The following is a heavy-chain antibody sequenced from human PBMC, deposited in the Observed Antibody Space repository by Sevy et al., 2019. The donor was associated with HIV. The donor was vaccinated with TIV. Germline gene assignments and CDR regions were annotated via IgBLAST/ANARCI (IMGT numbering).Heavy chain of an antibody. CDR3: ARGGYYDSSGYLVYFQH. J-gene: IGHJ1*01. V-gene: IGHV3-53*01. CDR2: IYSGGST. D-gene: IGHD3-22*01. Sequence: GGSLRLSCAASGFTVSSNYMSWVRQAPGKGLEWVSVIYSGGSTYYADSVKGRFTISRDNSKNTLYLQMNSLRAEDTAVYYCARGGYYDSSGYLVYFQHWGQGTLVTVSS. CDR1: GFTVSSNY.